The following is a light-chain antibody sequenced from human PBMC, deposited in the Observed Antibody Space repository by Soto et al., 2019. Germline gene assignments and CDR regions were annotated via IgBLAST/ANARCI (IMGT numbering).Light chain of an antibody. CDR1: QAIRND. CDR3: LQDYTYPYT. CDR2: AVS. J-gene: IGKJ2*01. V-gene: IGKV1-6*01. Sequence: AIQMTQSPSSLSASVGDRVTITCRASQAIRNDLGWYQQTPGRAPKLLIFAVSHLESGVPSRFSGSGSGSDFSLTISSLQTEDFATYYCLQDYTYPYTFGQGTKLEIK.